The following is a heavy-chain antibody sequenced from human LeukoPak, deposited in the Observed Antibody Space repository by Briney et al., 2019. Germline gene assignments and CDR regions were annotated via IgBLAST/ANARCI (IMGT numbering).Heavy chain of an antibody. D-gene: IGHD6-19*01. V-gene: IGHV3-9*01. J-gene: IGHJ4*02. CDR2: ISWNSGSI. CDR3: ARGHSGWYDY. CDR1: GFTFDDYA. Sequence: PGGSLRLSCAASGFTFDDYAMHWVRQAPGKGLEWVSGISWNSGSIGYADSVKGRFTISRDNAKNSLYLQMNSLRAEDTAVYYCARGHSGWYDYWGQGTLVTVSS.